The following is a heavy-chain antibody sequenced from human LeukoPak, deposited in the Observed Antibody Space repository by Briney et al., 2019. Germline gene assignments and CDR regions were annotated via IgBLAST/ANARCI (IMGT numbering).Heavy chain of an antibody. CDR3: TRGVEMATITTSPYFDY. V-gene: IGHV4-39*01. J-gene: IGHJ4*02. D-gene: IGHD5-24*01. Sequence: PSETLSLTCTVSGGSISSSSYYWGWIRQPPGKGLEWIGSIYYSGSTYYNPSLKSRVTISVDTSKNQFFLKLSSVTAADTAVYYCTRGVEMATITTSPYFDYWGQGTLVTVSS. CDR1: GGSISSSSYY. CDR2: IYYSGST.